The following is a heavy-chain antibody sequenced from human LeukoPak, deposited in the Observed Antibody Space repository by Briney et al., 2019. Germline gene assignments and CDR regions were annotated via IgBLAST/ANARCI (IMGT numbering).Heavy chain of an antibody. J-gene: IGHJ4*02. CDR3: AANSGSIDY. D-gene: IGHD3-10*01. CDR1: GFTFDDYA. Sequence: GGSLRLSCAGSGFTFDDYAMHWVRQAPGKGLEWVSGISWNSGSIGYADSVKGRFTISRDNAKNSLYLQMNSLRAEDTALYYCAANSGSIDYWGQGTLVTVSS. V-gene: IGHV3-9*01. CDR2: ISWNSGSI.